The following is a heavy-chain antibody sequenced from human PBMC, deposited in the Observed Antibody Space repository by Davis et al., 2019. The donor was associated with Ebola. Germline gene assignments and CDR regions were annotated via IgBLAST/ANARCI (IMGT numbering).Heavy chain of an antibody. CDR3: ARGTYYYDSSGYWHWFDP. CDR1: GGSISSGGYY. D-gene: IGHD3-22*01. J-gene: IGHJ5*02. V-gene: IGHV4-61*08. Sequence: SETLSLTCTVSGGSISSGGYYWSWIRQHPGKGLEWIGYIYHSGSTNYNPSLKSRVTISVDKSKNQFSLKLSSVTAADTAVYYCARGTYYYDSSGYWHWFDPWGQGTLVTVSS. CDR2: IYHSGST.